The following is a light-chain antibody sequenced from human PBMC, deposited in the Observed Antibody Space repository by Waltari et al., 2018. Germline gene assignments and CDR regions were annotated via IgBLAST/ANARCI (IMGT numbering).Light chain of an antibody. CDR2: ATS. Sequence: DIQMTQSPSSLSASVGDRVNNACRASQNINSYLNWYQQKPGKAPNLLISATSTLQSGVPSRFSASGSGTDFTLTISSLQPEDFATYYCQQSYTTPRTFGLGTRVEVK. CDR1: QNINSY. J-gene: IGKJ1*01. V-gene: IGKV1-39*01. CDR3: QQSYTTPRT.